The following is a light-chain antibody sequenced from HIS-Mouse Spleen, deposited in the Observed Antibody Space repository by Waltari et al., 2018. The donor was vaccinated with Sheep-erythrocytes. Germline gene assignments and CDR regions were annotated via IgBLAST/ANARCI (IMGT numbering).Light chain of an antibody. V-gene: IGKV3-11*01. Sequence: IVLPQSPATLSLSPGERSTLACRASQSVSSYLAWYQQKPGQAPRLLIYEASNRATGIPARFSGSGSGTDFTLTISSLEPEDFAVYYCQQRSNWYTFGQGTKLEIK. CDR2: EAS. CDR1: QSVSSY. CDR3: QQRSNWYT. J-gene: IGKJ2*01.